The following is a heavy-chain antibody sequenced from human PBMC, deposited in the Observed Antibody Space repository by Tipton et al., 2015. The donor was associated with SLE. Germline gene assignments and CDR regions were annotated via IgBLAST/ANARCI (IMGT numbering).Heavy chain of an antibody. CDR1: GSSISSYY. D-gene: IGHD3-10*01. J-gene: IGHJ1*01. V-gene: IGHV4-34*01. CDR3: ARGRMVRGVRVPCQH. Sequence: TLSLTCTVSGSSISSYYWSWIRQPPRKGLEWVGEINHSGSTNYNPSLKSRVTISVDTSKNQFSLKLSSVTAADTAVYYCARGRMVRGVRVPCQHWGQGTLVTVSS. CDR2: INHSGST.